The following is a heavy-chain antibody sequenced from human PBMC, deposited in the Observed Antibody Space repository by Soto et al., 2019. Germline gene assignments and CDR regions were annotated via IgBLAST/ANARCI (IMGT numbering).Heavy chain of an antibody. D-gene: IGHD2-2*01. CDR1: GYSFTSYW. Sequence: ESLKISCKGSGYSFTSYWISWVRKMPGKGLEWMGRIDPSDSYTNYSPSFQGHVTISADKSISTAYLQWSSLKASDTAMYYCASSLTYCSSTSCLGNWFDPWGQGTLVTVSS. CDR3: ASSLTYCSSTSCLGNWFDP. J-gene: IGHJ5*02. V-gene: IGHV5-10-1*01. CDR2: IDPSDSYT.